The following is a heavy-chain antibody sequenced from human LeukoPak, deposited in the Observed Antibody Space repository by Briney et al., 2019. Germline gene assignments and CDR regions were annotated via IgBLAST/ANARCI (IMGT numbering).Heavy chain of an antibody. D-gene: IGHD4-17*01. CDR2: IYYSGST. CDR3: ARLVTEYGDYATYYYYYMDV. J-gene: IGHJ6*03. Sequence: IPSETLSLTCTVSGGSISSYYWSWIRQPPGKGLEWIGYIYYSGSTNYNPSLKSRVTISVDTSKNQFSLKLSSVTAADTAVYYCARLVTEYGDYATYYYYYMDVWGKGTTVTISS. V-gene: IGHV4-59*08. CDR1: GGSISSYY.